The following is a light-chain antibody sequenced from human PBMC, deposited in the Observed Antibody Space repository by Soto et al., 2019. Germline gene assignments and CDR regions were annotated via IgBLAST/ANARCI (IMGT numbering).Light chain of an antibody. CDR1: QSLGRH. CDR3: QQYHDWPLT. J-gene: IGKJ4*01. V-gene: IGKV3-15*01. Sequence: EIVMTRSPATLSVSTVDRATLSCRASQSLGRHLAWYQQKPGQAPRRLIYGVSTRATGVPDRFSGSGSGTEFTLTISGLQSEDFAFYYCQQYHDWPLTFGGGTKVDIK. CDR2: GVS.